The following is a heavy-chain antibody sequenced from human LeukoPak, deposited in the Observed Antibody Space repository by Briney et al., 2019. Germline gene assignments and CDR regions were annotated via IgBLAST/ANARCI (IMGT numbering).Heavy chain of an antibody. J-gene: IGHJ6*03. CDR1: GYSFTNYW. D-gene: IGHD2-2*01. Sequence: GESLKISCKGSGYSFTNYWIGWVRQMPGKGLEWMGIIYPGDSDTRYSPSCQGQVTVSADKSISTAYLRWSSLKASDTAMYYCARGPYCSTASCLSPYYYYYMDVWGKGTTVTVSS. CDR3: ARGPYCSTASCLSPYYYYYMDV. CDR2: IYPGDSDT. V-gene: IGHV5-51*01.